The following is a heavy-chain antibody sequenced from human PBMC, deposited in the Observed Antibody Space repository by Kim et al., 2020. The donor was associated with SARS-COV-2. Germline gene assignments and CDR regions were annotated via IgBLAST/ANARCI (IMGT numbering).Heavy chain of an antibody. V-gene: IGHV2-5*01. J-gene: IGHJ6*02. D-gene: IGHD3-10*01. Sequence: RHSLKSRLTITKDTSKNQVVLTMTNMDPVDTATYYCAHLLWFGDYGMDVWGQGTTVTVSS. CDR3: AHLLWFGDYGMDV.